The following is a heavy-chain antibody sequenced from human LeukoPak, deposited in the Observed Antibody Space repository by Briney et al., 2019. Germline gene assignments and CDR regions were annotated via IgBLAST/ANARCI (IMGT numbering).Heavy chain of an antibody. D-gene: IGHD6-19*01. J-gene: IGHJ4*02. CDR1: GGSISSSSYY. Sequence: SETLSLTCTVSGGSISSSSYYWGWIRQPPGKGLEWIGEINHSGSTNYNPSLKSRVTISVDTSKNQFSLKLSSVTAADTAVYYCARQWLVEDYWGQGTLVTVSS. CDR2: INHSGST. V-gene: IGHV4-39*07. CDR3: ARQWLVEDY.